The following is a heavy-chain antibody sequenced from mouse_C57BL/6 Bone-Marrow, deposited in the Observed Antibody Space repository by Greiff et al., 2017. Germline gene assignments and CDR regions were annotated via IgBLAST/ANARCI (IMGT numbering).Heavy chain of an antibody. CDR2: IDPSDSYT. V-gene: IGHV1-50*01. D-gene: IGHD2-2*01. CDR3: ARYGYFGFAY. CDR1: GYTFTSYW. J-gene: IGHJ3*01. Sequence: VQLQQPGAELVKPGASVKLSCKASGYTFTSYWLQWVKQRPGQGLAWIGEIDPSDSYTNYNQKFKGKATLTLVTSSSTAYMQLSSLTSEDSAVYYCARYGYFGFAYWGQGTLVTVSA.